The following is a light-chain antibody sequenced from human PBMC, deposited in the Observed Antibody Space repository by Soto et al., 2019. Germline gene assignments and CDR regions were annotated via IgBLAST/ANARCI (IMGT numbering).Light chain of an antibody. CDR2: EAS. CDR1: RNITFW. J-gene: IGKJ4*01. V-gene: IGKV1-5*01. Sequence: DIQMTQSPSTLSASVGDRVTITCRASRNITFWLAWYQQKPGKAPKVLIYEASNLESGVPSRFSGSGSGTEFTLTISSLRPDDFATYYCQEYSRDFGGGTRVEIK. CDR3: QEYSRD.